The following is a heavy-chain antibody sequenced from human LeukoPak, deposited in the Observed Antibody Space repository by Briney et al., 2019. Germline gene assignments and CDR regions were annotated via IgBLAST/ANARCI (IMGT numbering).Heavy chain of an antibody. J-gene: IGHJ4*02. D-gene: IGHD1-26*01. V-gene: IGHV4-4*09. CDR3: ARRDSGSYSYFDY. CDR1: GGSISSYY. Sequence: KASETLSLTCTVSGGSISSYYWSWIRQPPGKGLEWIGYIYSSGSTNYNPSLKSRVTISVDTSKNQFPLRLSSVTAADTAVYYCARRDSGSYSYFDYWGQGTLVTVSS. CDR2: IYSSGST.